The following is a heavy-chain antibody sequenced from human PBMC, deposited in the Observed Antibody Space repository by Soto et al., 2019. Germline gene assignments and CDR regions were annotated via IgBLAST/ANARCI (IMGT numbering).Heavy chain of an antibody. J-gene: IGHJ1*01. Sequence: SATLSLTCAVYGGSFIGYYWSWIRQPPGKGLEWIGEINHSGSTNYNPSLKSRVTISVDTSKNQFSLKLSSVTAADTAVYYCARGRKNSSGYYLLGYFQHWGQGTLVTVSS. CDR3: ARGRKNSSGYYLLGYFQH. CDR2: INHSGST. D-gene: IGHD3-22*01. CDR1: GGSFIGYY. V-gene: IGHV4-34*01.